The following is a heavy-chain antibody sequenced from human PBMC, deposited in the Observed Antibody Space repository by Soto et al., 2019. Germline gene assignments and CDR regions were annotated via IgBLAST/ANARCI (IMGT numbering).Heavy chain of an antibody. Sequence: ASVKVSCKASGGTFSSYAISWVRQAPGHGLEWMGGIIPIFGTTNYAQKFQGRVTITADDSTSTAYMELSSLRSEDTAVYYCATDYYDSSGYPRAFDYWGQGTLVTVSS. J-gene: IGHJ4*02. D-gene: IGHD3-22*01. CDR2: IIPIFGTT. CDR1: GGTFSSYA. CDR3: ATDYYDSSGYPRAFDY. V-gene: IGHV1-69*13.